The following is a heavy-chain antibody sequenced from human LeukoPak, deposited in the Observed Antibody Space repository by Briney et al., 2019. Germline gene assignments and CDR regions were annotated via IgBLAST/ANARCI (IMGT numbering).Heavy chain of an antibody. CDR2: IYYSGST. V-gene: IGHV4-59*01. CDR1: GGSISSYY. Sequence: SETLSLTCTVSGGSISSYYWSWIRQPPGKGLEWIGYIYYSGSTNYSPSLKSRVTISVDTSKNQFSLKLSSVTAADTAVYYCARDERHGGGSYYTLDAFDIWGQGTTVTVSS. D-gene: IGHD1-26*01. J-gene: IGHJ3*02. CDR3: ARDERHGGGSYYTLDAFDI.